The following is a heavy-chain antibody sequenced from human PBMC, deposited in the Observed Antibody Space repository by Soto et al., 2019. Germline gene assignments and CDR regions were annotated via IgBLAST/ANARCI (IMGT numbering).Heavy chain of an antibody. CDR2: IYSGTYT. J-gene: IGHJ4*02. CDR3: ARVTDYYIDY. CDR1: GFTVSINY. Sequence: GGSLRLSCAASGFTVSINYMSWVRQAPGKGLEWVSVIYSGTYTNYADSVKGRFTISRDNSKNTLYLQMNSLRAEDTAVYYCARVTDYYIDYWGQGILVTVSS. V-gene: IGHV3-53*01.